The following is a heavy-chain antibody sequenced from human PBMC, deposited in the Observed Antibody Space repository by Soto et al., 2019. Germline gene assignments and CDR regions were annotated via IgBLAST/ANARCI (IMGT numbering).Heavy chain of an antibody. CDR1: GFSFRDYW. D-gene: IGHD1-26*01. CDR3: ARQHSGSYYFDY. CDR2: MNQAGSEK. J-gene: IGHJ4*02. Sequence: GGSLRLSCGASGFSFRDYWMTWVRQAPGKGLEWVANMNQAGSEKNYVDSVKGRFIISRDNAQNSLYLQTDSLRAEDTAVYYCARQHSGSYYFDYWGLGTLVTVPS. V-gene: IGHV3-7*05.